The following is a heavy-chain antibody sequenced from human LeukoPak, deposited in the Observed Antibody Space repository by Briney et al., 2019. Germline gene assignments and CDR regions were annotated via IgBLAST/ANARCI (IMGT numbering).Heavy chain of an antibody. CDR2: FRSNGSDT. D-gene: IGHD6-13*01. Sequence: GGSLRLSCAASGFTLSSGSWMHWVRQVPGKGLVWVSRFRSNGSDTTYADSVKGRFTISAANAKNTLYLQMKSLRDDDTAFYYCARDYNSSPDYWGQGTLVTVSS. CDR1: GFTLSSGSW. J-gene: IGHJ4*02. V-gene: IGHV3-74*01. CDR3: ARDYNSSPDY.